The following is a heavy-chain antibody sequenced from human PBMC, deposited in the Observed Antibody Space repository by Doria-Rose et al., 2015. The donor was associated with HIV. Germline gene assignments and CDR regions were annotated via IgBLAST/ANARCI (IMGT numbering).Heavy chain of an antibody. CDR2: INQDGNEK. D-gene: IGHD3-22*01. CDR3: ARDRPDYASPPDYYDSSGYFDF. J-gene: IGHJ4*02. CDR1: GFPFSTYW. Sequence: VQLVQSGGGLVQPGGSLRLSCTVSGFPFSTYWMSWVRQAPGRGLEWVANINQDGNEKYYVDSVKGRFTISRDNAKNSLYLLMNSLRAEDTAIFYCARDRPDYASPPDYYDSSGYFDFWGQGTLVTVSS. V-gene: IGHV3-7*01.